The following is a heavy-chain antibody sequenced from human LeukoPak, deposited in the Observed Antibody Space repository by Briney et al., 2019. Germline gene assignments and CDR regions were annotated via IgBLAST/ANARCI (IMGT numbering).Heavy chain of an antibody. J-gene: IGHJ6*02. CDR2: VKPNSGNT. CDR1: VYTFTSYD. CDR3: ARGRPGYSSGWYEYGMDV. D-gene: IGHD6-19*01. V-gene: IGHV1-8*01. Sequence: GASVTVSFTGSVYTFTSYDINWGRQAPAPGLGWMGCVKPNSGNTGDAQKFQGRATMTRNTSISTAYMELSSLRSEDTAVYYCARGRPGYSSGWYEYGMDVWGQGTTVTVSS.